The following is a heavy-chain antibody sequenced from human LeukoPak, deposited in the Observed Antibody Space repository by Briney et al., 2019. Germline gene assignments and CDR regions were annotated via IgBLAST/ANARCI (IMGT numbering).Heavy chain of an antibody. V-gene: IGHV1-18*04. Sequence: ASVKFSCKASGYTVTSYGISWVRQAHGQELEWMGWISAYKGNTIYAQKLQGRVTMTTDTSTRTAYMELRRLSSDDTAVYYCAREGVVVPAAMNGSGASGNYYYYYGMDVWGKGTTVTVSS. CDR2: ISAYKGNT. J-gene: IGHJ6*04. D-gene: IGHD2-2*01. CDR1: GYTVTSYG. CDR3: AREGVVVPAAMNGSGASGNYYYYYGMDV.